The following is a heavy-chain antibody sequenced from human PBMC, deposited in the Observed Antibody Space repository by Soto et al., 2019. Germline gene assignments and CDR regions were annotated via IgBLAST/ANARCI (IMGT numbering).Heavy chain of an antibody. V-gene: IGHV3-64D*06. CDR2: ISSNGGST. D-gene: IGHD1-26*01. J-gene: IGHJ4*02. Sequence: GGSLRLSCSASGFTFSSYAMHWVRQAPGKGLEYVSAISSNGGSTYYADSVKGRFTISRDNSKNTLYLQMSSLRAEDTAVYYCVKSQGAGANYKTGNFDYWGQGTLVSVSS. CDR3: VKSQGAGANYKTGNFDY. CDR1: GFTFSSYA.